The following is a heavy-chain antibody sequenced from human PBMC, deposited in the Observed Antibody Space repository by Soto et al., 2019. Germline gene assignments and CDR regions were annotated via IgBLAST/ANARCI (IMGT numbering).Heavy chain of an antibody. D-gene: IGHD4-17*01. CDR2: INHSGST. J-gene: IGHJ6*03. Sequence: SETLSLTCAGYGGSFSGYYWSWIRQPPGKGLEWIGEINHSGSTNYNPSLKSRVTISVDTSKNQFPLKLSSVTAADTAVYYCARGGRTVTTDYYYYMDVWGKGTTVT. CDR1: GGSFSGYY. CDR3: ARGGRTVTTDYYYYMDV. V-gene: IGHV4-34*01.